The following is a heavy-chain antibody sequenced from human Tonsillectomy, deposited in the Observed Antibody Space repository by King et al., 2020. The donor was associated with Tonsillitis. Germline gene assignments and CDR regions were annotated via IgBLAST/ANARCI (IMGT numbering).Heavy chain of an antibody. CDR2: ISYSGRT. Sequence: QLQESGPGVVKPSETLSLTCTVSGASISSSSYYWGWIRQPPGKGLEWIGSISYSGRTYYNPSLASRVTISVATSRNHFSLKVSSVTAADTAVYYCARRHSDAYNVDYWGQGTLVTVSS. CDR1: GASISSSSYY. CDR3: ARRHSDAYNVDY. D-gene: IGHD5-24*01. V-gene: IGHV4-39*01. J-gene: IGHJ4*02.